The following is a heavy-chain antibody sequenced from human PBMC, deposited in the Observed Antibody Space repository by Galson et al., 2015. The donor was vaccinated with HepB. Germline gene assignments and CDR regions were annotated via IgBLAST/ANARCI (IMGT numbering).Heavy chain of an antibody. Sequence: SLRLSCAASGFTFSSSWMSWVRQAPGKGLEWVANIKQDGSEHYYVDSVKGRFTISRDNAKNSLYLQMDSLRAEDTAVYYCARGRILLDWGQGTLVTVSS. CDR2: IKQDGSEH. V-gene: IGHV3-7*01. J-gene: IGHJ4*02. CDR1: GFTFSSSW. CDR3: ARGRILLD.